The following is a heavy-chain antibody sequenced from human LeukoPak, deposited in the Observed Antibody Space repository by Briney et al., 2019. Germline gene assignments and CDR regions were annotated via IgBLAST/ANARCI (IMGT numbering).Heavy chain of an antibody. CDR2: VHYRGST. CDR1: GGSISSDY. V-gene: IGHV4-59*01. D-gene: IGHD2-21*02. CDR3: SRCLTDGGWVDP. J-gene: IGHJ5*02. Sequence: KPSETLSLTCTVSGGSISSDYWSWIRQPPGKGLESIGYVHYRGSTNYNPSLKSRVTISLDTSKNRFSLKLSSVTAADTAVYYCSRCLTDGGWVDPWGQGTLVAVSS.